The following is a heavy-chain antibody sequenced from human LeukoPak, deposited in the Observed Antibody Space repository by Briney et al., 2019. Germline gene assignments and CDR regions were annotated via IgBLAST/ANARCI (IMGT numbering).Heavy chain of an antibody. D-gene: IGHD1-26*01. CDR3: AFLIREPQH. CDR1: GFTFSRYY. CDR2: TASDGGDR. J-gene: IGHJ1*01. V-gene: IGHV3-7*01. Sequence: PGGSLRLSCVVSGFTFSRYYMGWVRQSPGKGLEWVAMTASDGGDRNYVDSVKGRFTIYRDNSKNTLCLQMNSLAAEDTAVYYCAFLIREPQHWGQGTLVTVSS.